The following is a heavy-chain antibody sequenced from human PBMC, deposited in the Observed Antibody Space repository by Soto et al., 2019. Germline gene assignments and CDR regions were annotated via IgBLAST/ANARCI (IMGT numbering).Heavy chain of an antibody. V-gene: IGHV3-23*01. J-gene: IGHJ4*02. D-gene: IGHD3-22*01. CDR2: ISGSGAST. CDR1: GFTFSSYV. Sequence: GGSLRLSCAASGFTFSSYVMNWVRQAPGKGLEWVSVISGSGASTYYADSVKGRFTISRDNSKNTLHLQMNSLRAEDTAVYYCAKEYDSSGYYYAANFDYWGQGTMVTVYS. CDR3: AKEYDSSGYYYAANFDY.